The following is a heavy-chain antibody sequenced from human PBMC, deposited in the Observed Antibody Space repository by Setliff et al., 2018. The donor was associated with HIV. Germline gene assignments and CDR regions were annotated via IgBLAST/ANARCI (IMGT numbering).Heavy chain of an antibody. V-gene: IGHV4-30-2*01. Sequence: SETLSLTCTVSGGFISTGGYSWSWIRQPPGKGLEWIGYIYHSGNTYYNPSLKSRVSISVDRSKNHFSLRLSSVTAADTAVYYCARGGSRGSWYWDYWGQGTLVT. D-gene: IGHD6-13*01. CDR1: GGFISTGGYS. CDR3: ARGGSRGSWYWDY. CDR2: IYHSGNT. J-gene: IGHJ4*02.